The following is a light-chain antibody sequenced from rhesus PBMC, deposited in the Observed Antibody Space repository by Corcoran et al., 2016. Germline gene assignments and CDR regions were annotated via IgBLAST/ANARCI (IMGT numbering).Light chain of an antibody. CDR1: NIGNSN. CDR2: FAD. V-gene: IGLV3-44*01. Sequence: SYDLTQPPSVSVSPGQTARITCGGDNIGNSNVHRYQQKPPQAPLLVIYFADERPSGIPERFTGSKSATTATLTISGVEAGDEADYFCQVCVPSRDQYIFGGGTRLTVL. J-gene: IGLJ1*01. CDR3: QVCVPSRDQYI.